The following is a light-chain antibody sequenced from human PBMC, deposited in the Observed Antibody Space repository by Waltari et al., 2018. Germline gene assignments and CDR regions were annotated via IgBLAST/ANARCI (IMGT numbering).Light chain of an antibody. CDR3: QQYYSTPTWT. J-gene: IGKJ1*01. V-gene: IGKV4-1*01. CDR2: WAS. Sequence: DIVMTQSPDPLAVSLGERAPIHCKSSQSVLYSSNNKNYLAWYQQKPGQPPKLLIYWASTRESGVPDRFSGSGSGTDFTLTISSLQAEDVAVYYCQQYYSTPTWTFGQGTKVEIK. CDR1: QSVLYSSNNKNY.